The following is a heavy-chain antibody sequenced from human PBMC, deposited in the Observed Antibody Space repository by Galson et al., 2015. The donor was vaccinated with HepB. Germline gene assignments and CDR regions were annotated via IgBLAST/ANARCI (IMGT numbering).Heavy chain of an antibody. Sequence: LRLSCAASGFTFSSYWMHWVRQAPGKGLVWVSRINSDGSNTTYADSVKGRFTISRDNAKNTLYLQMNSLRAEDTAVYYCARDPQWELPTYYFDYWGQGTLVTVSS. CDR1: GFTFSSYW. V-gene: IGHV3-74*01. CDR3: ARDPQWELPTYYFDY. J-gene: IGHJ4*02. D-gene: IGHD1-26*01. CDR2: INSDGSNT.